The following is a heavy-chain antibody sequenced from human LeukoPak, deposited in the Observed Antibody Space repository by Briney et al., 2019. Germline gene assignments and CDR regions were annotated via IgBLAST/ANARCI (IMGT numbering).Heavy chain of an antibody. J-gene: IGHJ6*03. V-gene: IGHV4-30-4*08. Sequence: PSETLSLTCTVNGGSISSGDYYWSWIRQPPGKGLEWIGYIYYSGSTYYNPSLKSRVTISVDTSKNQFSLKLSSVTAADTAVYYCATVVSDWNYGYYYYYMDVWGKGTTVTVSS. CDR2: IYYSGST. CDR1: GGSISSGDYY. CDR3: ATVVSDWNYGYYYYYMDV. D-gene: IGHD1-7*01.